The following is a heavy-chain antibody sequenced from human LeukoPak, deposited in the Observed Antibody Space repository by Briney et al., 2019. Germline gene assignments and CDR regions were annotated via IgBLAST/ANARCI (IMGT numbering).Heavy chain of an antibody. J-gene: IGHJ3*02. V-gene: IGHV1-69*05. CDR2: IIPIFGTA. CDR3: AVVVVPGVNTDAFDI. Sequence: ASVKVSCKASGGTFSSYAISWVRQAPGQGLEWMGGIIPIFGTANYAQKFQGRVTITTDESTSTAYMELSSLRSEDTAVYYCAVVVVPGVNTDAFDIWGQGTMVTVSS. D-gene: IGHD2-2*01. CDR1: GGTFSSYA.